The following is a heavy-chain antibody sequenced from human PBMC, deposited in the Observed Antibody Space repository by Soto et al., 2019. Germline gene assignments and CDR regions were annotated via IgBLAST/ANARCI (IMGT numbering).Heavy chain of an antibody. J-gene: IGHJ4*02. D-gene: IGHD3-22*01. CDR3: ARGGYDSSGYYWGPFDY. V-gene: IGHV3-30*03. Sequence: PGGSLRLSCAASGFTFSSYGMHLVRQAPGKGLEWVAVISYDGSNKYYADSVKGRFTISRDNSKNTLYLQMNSLRAEDTAVYYCARGGYDSSGYYWGPFDYWGQGTLVTVSS. CDR1: GFTFSSYG. CDR2: ISYDGSNK.